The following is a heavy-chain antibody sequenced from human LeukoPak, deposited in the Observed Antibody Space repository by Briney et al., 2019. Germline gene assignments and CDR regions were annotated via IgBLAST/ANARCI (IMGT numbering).Heavy chain of an antibody. CDR2: ISAYNGNT. CDR1: GYTFTSYD. CDR3: ARAPLGLVPKTDYYYYGMDV. Sequence: ASVKVSCKASGYTFTSYDINWVRQAPGQGLEWMGWISAYNGNTNYAQKLQGRVTMTTDTSTSTAYMELRSLRSDDTAVYYCARAPLGLVPKTDYYYYGMDVWGQGTTVTVSS. D-gene: IGHD2-8*01. V-gene: IGHV1-18*01. J-gene: IGHJ6*02.